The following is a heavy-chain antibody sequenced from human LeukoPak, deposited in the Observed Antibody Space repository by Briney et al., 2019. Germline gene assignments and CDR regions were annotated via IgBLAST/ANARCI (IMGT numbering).Heavy chain of an antibody. Sequence: GASVKVPCKASGYTFTSYDINWVRQATGQGLEWMGWMNPNSGNTGYAQKFQGRVTMTRNTSISTAYMELSSLRSEDTAVYYCARGLVDIVATITDPNWFDPWGQGTLVTVSS. V-gene: IGHV1-8*01. CDR3: ARGLVDIVATITDPNWFDP. J-gene: IGHJ5*02. D-gene: IGHD5-12*01. CDR2: MNPNSGNT. CDR1: GYTFTSYD.